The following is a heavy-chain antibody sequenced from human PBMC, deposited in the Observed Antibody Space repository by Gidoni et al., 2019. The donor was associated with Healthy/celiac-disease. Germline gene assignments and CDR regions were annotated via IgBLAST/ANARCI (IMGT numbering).Heavy chain of an antibody. CDR3: ARAPGYSYGRPMDY. V-gene: IGHV4-31*03. CDR2: NDDSGST. CDR1: GGSITSGGYY. J-gene: IGHJ4*02. Sequence: QLQLQESGPGLVKPSQTLSHTCTVSGGSITSGGYYWGWISQHPGKCLEWIGYNDDSGSTYYNPSLKSRVTISVDTSKNQFSLKLSSVTAEDTAVYYCARAPGYSYGRPMDYWGQGTLVTVSS. D-gene: IGHD5-18*01.